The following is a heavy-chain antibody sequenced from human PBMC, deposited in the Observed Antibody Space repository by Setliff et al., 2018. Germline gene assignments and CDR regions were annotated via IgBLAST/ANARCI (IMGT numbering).Heavy chain of an antibody. Sequence: GGSLRLSCAASGFTFSSYSMNWVRQAPGKGLEWVSYISSSSSTIYYADSVKGRFTISRDNAKNSLYLQMNSLRAEDTAVYYCARGIAAAGTYDDFDIWGQGTMVTVSS. CDR3: ARGIAAAGTYDDFDI. J-gene: IGHJ3*02. V-gene: IGHV3-48*01. D-gene: IGHD6-13*01. CDR1: GFTFSSYS. CDR2: ISSSSSTI.